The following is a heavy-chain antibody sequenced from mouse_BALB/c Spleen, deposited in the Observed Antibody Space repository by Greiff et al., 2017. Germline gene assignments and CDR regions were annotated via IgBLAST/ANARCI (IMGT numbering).Heavy chain of an antibody. CDR3: VTSYGNYVWYFDV. D-gene: IGHD2-10*01. V-gene: IGHV1-5*01. Sequence: VQLQQSGTVLARPGASVKMSCKASGYTFTSYWMHWVKQRPGQGLEWIGAIYPGNSDTSYNQKFKGKAKLTAVTSTSTAYMELSSLTNEDSAVYYCVTSYGNYVWYFDVWGAGTTVTVSS. CDR1: GYTFTSYW. CDR2: IYPGNSDT. J-gene: IGHJ1*01.